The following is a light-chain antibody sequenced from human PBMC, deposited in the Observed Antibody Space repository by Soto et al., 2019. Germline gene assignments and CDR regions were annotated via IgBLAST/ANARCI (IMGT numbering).Light chain of an antibody. CDR1: SSNIGAGYD. V-gene: IGLV1-40*01. Sequence: QSALTQPPSVSGAPGQRVTISCTGSSSNIGAGYDVHWYQRLPGTAPKVLIYSNNNRPSGVPDRFSGSKSGTSASLAITGLQAEDEADYYYQSYDSSLSGSYVFGTGTKVTVL. CDR3: QSYDSSLSGSYV. J-gene: IGLJ1*01. CDR2: SNN.